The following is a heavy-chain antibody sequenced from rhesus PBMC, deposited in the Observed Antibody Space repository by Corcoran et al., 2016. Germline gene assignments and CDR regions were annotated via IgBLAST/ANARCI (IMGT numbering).Heavy chain of an antibody. D-gene: IGHD1-1*01. CDR3: ATALQRYTRAGGDDDYGLDS. V-gene: IGHV1-111*02. J-gene: IGHJ6*01. CDR1: GYTFTDYY. Sequence: EVQLVQSGAEVKKPGASVKISCKASGYTFTDYYLHWVRQAPGKGLEWMGRVDPEDGEAIHAQKFQDRVTITADTSTDTAYMELSSLRSEDTAVYYCATALQRYTRAGGDDDYGLDSWGQGVVVTVSS. CDR2: VDPEDGEA.